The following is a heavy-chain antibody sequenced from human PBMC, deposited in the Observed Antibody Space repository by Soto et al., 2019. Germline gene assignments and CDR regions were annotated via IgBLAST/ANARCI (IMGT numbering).Heavy chain of an antibody. Sequence: PGGSLRLSCAASGFTFHDYGMHWVRQAPGKGLERVSGVSWNSGTTVYADSVKGRFTISRDNAKNSLYLQMNSLRAEDTAVYYCAYSSTPFDYRGQGTLVTVSS. CDR2: VSWNSGTT. D-gene: IGHD6-13*01. V-gene: IGHV3-9*01. CDR3: AYSSTPFDY. J-gene: IGHJ4*02. CDR1: GFTFHDYG.